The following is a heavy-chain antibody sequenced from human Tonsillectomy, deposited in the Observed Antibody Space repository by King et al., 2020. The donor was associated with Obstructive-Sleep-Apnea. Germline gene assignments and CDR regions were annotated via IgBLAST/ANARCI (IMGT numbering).Heavy chain of an antibody. CDR1: GFSLTTTGVG. CDR3: VHGLSMPAADF. V-gene: IGHV2-5*01. CDR2: IYWNENK. D-gene: IGHD6-13*01. J-gene: IGHJ1*01. Sequence: ITLKESGPAVVKPTQTLTLTCSFSGFSLTTTGVGVGWIRQPPGQALEWLGIIYWNENKRYSPSLKSRLSITKDSSNNQVFLAMTNLDPLDTATYYCVHGLSMPAADFWGQGTLVTVSS.